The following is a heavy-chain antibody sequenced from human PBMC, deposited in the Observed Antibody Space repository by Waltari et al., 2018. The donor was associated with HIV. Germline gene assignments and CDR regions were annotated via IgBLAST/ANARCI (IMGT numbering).Heavy chain of an antibody. CDR1: GGSMRSDNYY. V-gene: IGHV4-61*02. CDR3: VREGGGIVFIPWYFDH. D-gene: IGHD3-16*02. CDR2: VDASGST. Sequence: QVQLQESGPGLVKPSQTLSLTCSVSGGSMRSDNYYWNWVRQPAGKGLEWIGRVDASGSTKYNPSLKSRVTISMDTSKNRFSLRLTSMTAADTAVYYCVREGGGIVFIPWYFDHWGQGALVTVSS. J-gene: IGHJ4*02.